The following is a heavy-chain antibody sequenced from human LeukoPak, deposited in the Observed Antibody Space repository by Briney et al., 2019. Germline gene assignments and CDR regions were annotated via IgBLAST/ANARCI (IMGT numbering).Heavy chain of an antibody. Sequence: GASVKVSCKASGYTFTGYYMHWVRQAPGQGLEWMGWINPNSGGTDYAQKFQGRVTMTRDTSISTAYMELSSLRSEDTAVYYCARRWAPHKGQRDAFDIWGQGTMVTVSS. V-gene: IGHV1-2*02. CDR3: ARRWAPHKGQRDAFDI. CDR1: GYTFTGYY. D-gene: IGHD6-25*01. J-gene: IGHJ3*02. CDR2: INPNSGGT.